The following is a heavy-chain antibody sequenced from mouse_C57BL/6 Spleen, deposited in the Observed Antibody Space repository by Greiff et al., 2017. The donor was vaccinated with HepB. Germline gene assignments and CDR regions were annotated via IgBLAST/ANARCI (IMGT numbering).Heavy chain of an antibody. V-gene: IGHV5-4*01. CDR1: GYTFSSYA. CDR3: ASSYYINQYYSDY. CDR2: ISDGGSYT. Sequence: EVQLLESGGGLVKPGASLKLSCAASGYTFSSYAMSWVRQTPEKSLEWVANISDGGSYTYYPDNVKGRSTISRDNAKNNLYMQMSQLKAEDTAIYYCASSYYINQYYSDYWGQGPPLTVSS. D-gene: IGHD2-5*01. J-gene: IGHJ2*01.